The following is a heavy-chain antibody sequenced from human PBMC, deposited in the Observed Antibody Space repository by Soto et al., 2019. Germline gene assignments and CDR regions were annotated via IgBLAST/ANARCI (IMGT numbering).Heavy chain of an antibody. D-gene: IGHD6-13*01. CDR1: GFSCSDHY. Sequence: PGRSLRLSCAASGFSCSDHYIDWVRQAPGKWLEWVGRIRNKANRYTTEYAASVKGRFTISRDDSKNSLYLQMNTLVTDDTAIYFCTRDNPRAPGTLDYWGQGTLVTVSS. CDR2: IRNKANRYTT. V-gene: IGHV3-72*01. CDR3: TRDNPRAPGTLDY. J-gene: IGHJ4*02.